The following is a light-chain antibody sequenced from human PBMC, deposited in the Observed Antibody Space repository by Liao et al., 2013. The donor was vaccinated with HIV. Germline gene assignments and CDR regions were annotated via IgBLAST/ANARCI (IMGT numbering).Light chain of an antibody. J-gene: IGLJ2*01. CDR1: RLGDKY. V-gene: IGLV3-1*01. CDR3: QAWDTTTAV. Sequence: DELTQPPSVSVSPGQTASITCSGNRLGDKYASWYQQRPGQSPVLLICQDNKRPSGIPERFSGSNSGNTATLTISGTQPMDEADYYCQAWDTTTAVFGGGTKLTVL. CDR2: QDN.